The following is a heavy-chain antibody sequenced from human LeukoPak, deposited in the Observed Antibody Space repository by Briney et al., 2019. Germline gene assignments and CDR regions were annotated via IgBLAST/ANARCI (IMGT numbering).Heavy chain of an antibody. CDR1: GGSISSGGYY. V-gene: IGHV4-30-2*01. CDR3: ARAARVWELLGYYFDY. CDR2: IYHSGST. Sequence: PSETLSLTCTVSGGSISSGGYYWSWIRQPPGKGLEWIGYIYHSGSTYYNPSLKSRVTISVDRSKNQFSLKLSPVTAADTAVYYCARAARVWELLGYYFDYWGQGTLVTVSS. J-gene: IGHJ4*02. D-gene: IGHD1-26*01.